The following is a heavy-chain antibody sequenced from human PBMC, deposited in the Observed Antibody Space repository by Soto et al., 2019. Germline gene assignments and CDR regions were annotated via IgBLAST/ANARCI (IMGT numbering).Heavy chain of an antibody. J-gene: IGHJ6*02. V-gene: IGHV1-8*01. CDR2: MNPNSGNT. Sequence: QVQLVQSGAEVKKPGASVKVSCKASGYTFTSSDITWVRHATGQGLEWMGWMNPNSGNTGYAQKFQGRVTMTRNTSIRTAYMELSSLRSEDTAVYYCARGGCIGTSCYPYYYYAMDVWGQGTTVTVSS. CDR1: GYTFTSSD. CDR3: ARGGCIGTSCYPYYYYAMDV. D-gene: IGHD2-2*01.